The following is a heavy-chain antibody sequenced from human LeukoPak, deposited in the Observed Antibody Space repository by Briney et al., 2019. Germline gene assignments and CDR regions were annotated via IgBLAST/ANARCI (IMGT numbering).Heavy chain of an antibody. D-gene: IGHD5-24*01. Sequence: PGGSLRLSCAASGFTFSDYYMSWIRQAPGKGLEWVSYISSSGSTIYYADSVKGRFTISRDNAKNSLYLQMNSLRAEDTAVYYCARDSRRDGWLQRSSAFDYWGQGTLVTVSS. CDR2: ISSSGSTI. V-gene: IGHV3-11*04. J-gene: IGHJ4*02. CDR1: GFTFSDYY. CDR3: ARDSRRDGWLQRSSAFDY.